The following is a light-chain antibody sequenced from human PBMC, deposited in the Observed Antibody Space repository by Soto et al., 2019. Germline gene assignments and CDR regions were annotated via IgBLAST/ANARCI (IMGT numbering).Light chain of an antibody. J-gene: IGLJ2*01. CDR2: GNS. CDR1: SSNIGAGYD. V-gene: IGLV1-40*01. Sequence: QSVLTQPPSVSGAPGQMVTISCTGSSSNIGAGYDVHWYQQLPGTAPKLLIYGNSNRPSGVPDRFSGSKSGTSASLAITGLQAEDEADYYCQSYDSSLSGPYVVFGGGTKLTVL. CDR3: QSYDSSLSGPYVV.